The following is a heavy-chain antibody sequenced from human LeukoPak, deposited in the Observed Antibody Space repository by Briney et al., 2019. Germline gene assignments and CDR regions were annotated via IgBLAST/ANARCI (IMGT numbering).Heavy chain of an antibody. CDR2: ISSSSSYI. J-gene: IGHJ3*02. Sequence: GGSLRLSCAASGFTFSSYSMNWVRQAPGKGLEWVSSISSSSSYIYYADSVKGRFTISRDNAKNSLYLQMNSLRAEDTAVYYCAKDETMIVVVIRFGAFDIWGQGTMVTVSS. V-gene: IGHV3-21*04. CDR1: GFTFSSYS. CDR3: AKDETMIVVVIRFGAFDI. D-gene: IGHD3-22*01.